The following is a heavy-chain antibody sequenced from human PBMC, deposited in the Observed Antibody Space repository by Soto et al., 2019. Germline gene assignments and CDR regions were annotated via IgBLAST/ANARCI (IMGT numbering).Heavy chain of an antibody. CDR1: GFTFHNYA. CDR2: ISWNSGNI. D-gene: IGHD3-9*01. CDR3: AKDPYGSLTGYKNLFDS. Sequence: EVQLVESGGGLVQPGRSLRLSCAASGFTFHNYAMHWVRQAPGKGLEWVAGISWNSGNIDVGDSVKGRFTISRDNAKNXXYLKMNRLRPEDTAVYYCAKDPYGSLTGYKNLFDSWGKGTLVTVSA. J-gene: IGHJ5*01. V-gene: IGHV3-9*01.